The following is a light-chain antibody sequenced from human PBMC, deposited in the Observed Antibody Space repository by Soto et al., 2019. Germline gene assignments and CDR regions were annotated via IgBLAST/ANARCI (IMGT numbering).Light chain of an antibody. Sequence: EIVITQSPATLSVSPGERATLSCMASQSVSSDLAWYQHKPGQAPRLLIYGASTRATGIPARFSGRGSGTEFTLTISSLQSVDFAVYYCQQYDNWPQTFGQGTKVEIK. J-gene: IGKJ1*01. CDR3: QQYDNWPQT. CDR1: QSVSSD. V-gene: IGKV3-15*01. CDR2: GAS.